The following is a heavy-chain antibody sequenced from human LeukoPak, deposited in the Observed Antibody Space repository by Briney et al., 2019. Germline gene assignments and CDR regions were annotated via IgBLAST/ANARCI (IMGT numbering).Heavy chain of an antibody. Sequence: GGSPRLSCAASGFTFDDYGMSWVRQAPGKGLEWVSSISSRSSFKDYADSVKGRFTISRDNAKNLLYLQMSSLRAEDTAVYFCAKDGGFWSDYSYFDYWGQGTQVTVSS. CDR1: GFTFDDYG. J-gene: IGHJ4*02. V-gene: IGHV3-21*06. CDR2: ISSRSSFK. CDR3: AKDGGFWSDYSYFDY. D-gene: IGHD3-3*01.